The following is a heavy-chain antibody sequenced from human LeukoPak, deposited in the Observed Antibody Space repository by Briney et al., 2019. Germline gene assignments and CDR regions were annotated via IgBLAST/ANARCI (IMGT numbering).Heavy chain of an antibody. CDR1: GYTFTTYA. D-gene: IGHD3-3*01. V-gene: IGHV1-3*01. Sequence: ASVKVSCKASGYTFTTYAMHWLRQAPGQRLEWMGRINAGNGDTKFSQNYQARVTITRDASASTAYMELSSLTSEDTAVYFCARGLWSAHRREYYFDSWGQGTLVTVSS. J-gene: IGHJ4*02. CDR3: ARGLWSAHRREYYFDS. CDR2: INAGNGDT.